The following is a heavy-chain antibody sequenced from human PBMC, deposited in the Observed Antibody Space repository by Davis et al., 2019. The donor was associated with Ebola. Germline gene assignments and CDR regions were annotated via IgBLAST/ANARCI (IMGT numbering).Heavy chain of an antibody. CDR3: ARDAFSLSRYDTEDH. CDR1: GFTFNNHA. Sequence: GESLKISCSASGFTFNNHAMSWVRQAPGKGLEGVSGISGTGASTFYADSVKGRFTISRDNARDSLYLQMDSLRVEDTAIYYCARDAFSLSRYDTEDHWGQGTLVTVSS. J-gene: IGHJ4*02. V-gene: IGHV3-23*01. CDR2: ISGTGAST. D-gene: IGHD3-9*01.